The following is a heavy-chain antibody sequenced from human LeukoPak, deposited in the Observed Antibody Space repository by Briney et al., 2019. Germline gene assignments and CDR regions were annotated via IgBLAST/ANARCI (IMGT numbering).Heavy chain of an antibody. Sequence: GGSLRLSCAASGFTFSSYAMHWVRQAPGKGLEWVAFISSDGSNKYYAESVRGRFIISRDKSTNTLFLHMNSLRAHDTAVYFCARGDGYNFLGWFDIWGQGTLVTVSS. V-gene: IGHV3-30*14. CDR1: GFTFSSYA. D-gene: IGHD5-24*01. CDR2: ISSDGSNK. J-gene: IGHJ5*02. CDR3: ARGDGYNFLGWFDI.